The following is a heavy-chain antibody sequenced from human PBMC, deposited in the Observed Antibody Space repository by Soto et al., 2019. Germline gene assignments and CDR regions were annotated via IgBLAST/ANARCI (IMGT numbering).Heavy chain of an antibody. V-gene: IGHV1-8*01. J-gene: IGHJ4*02. CDR2: MNPNSGNT. CDR3: AREYYNILTGSANFDY. Sequence: ASVKVSCKASGYTFTSYDINWVRQATGQGLEWMGWMNPNSGNTGYAQKFQGRVTMTRNTSISTAYMELSSLRSEDTAVYYCAREYYNILTGSANFDYWGQGTLVTVSS. D-gene: IGHD3-9*01. CDR1: GYTFTSYD.